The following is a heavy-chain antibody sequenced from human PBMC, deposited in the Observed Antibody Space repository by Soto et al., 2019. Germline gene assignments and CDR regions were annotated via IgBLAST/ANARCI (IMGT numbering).Heavy chain of an antibody. Sequence: GASVKVSCKASGYTFTSYGISWVRQAPGQGLEWMGWISAYNGNTNYAQKLQGRVTMTTDTSTSTAYMELRSLRSDDTAVYYCARDRAIVVVVAATYYYYSGMDVWGQGTTVTVSS. D-gene: IGHD2-15*01. CDR2: ISAYNGNT. V-gene: IGHV1-18*04. J-gene: IGHJ6*02. CDR1: GYTFTSYG. CDR3: ARDRAIVVVVAATYYYYSGMDV.